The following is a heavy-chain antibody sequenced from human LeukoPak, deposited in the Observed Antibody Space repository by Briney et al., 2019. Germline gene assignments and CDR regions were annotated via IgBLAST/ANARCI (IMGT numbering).Heavy chain of an antibody. V-gene: IGHV4-61*02. CDR3: ARFVVVPTDAFDI. CDR1: GGSISSGSYY. D-gene: IGHD2-2*01. Sequence: SETLSLTCTVSGGSISSGSYYWSWIRQPAGKGLEWIGRIYTSGSTNYNPSLKSRVTISVDTSKNQFSLKLSSVTAADTAVYYCARFVVVPTDAFDIWGQGTMFTVSS. J-gene: IGHJ3*02. CDR2: IYTSGST.